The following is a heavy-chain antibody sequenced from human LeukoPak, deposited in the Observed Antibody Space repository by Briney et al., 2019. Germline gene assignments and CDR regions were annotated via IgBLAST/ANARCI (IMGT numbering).Heavy chain of an antibody. D-gene: IGHD6-13*01. CDR2: IHTSGST. J-gene: IGHJ4*02. CDR1: GDSISDYG. V-gene: IGHV4-4*07. CDR3: ATRYSSNWYFDY. Sequence: SETLSLTCTVSGDSISDYGWSWIRQPAGKGLEWIGHIHTSGSTNYNPSLKSRITMSVDTSKNQFSLRLSSVTAADTAVYYCATRYSSNWYFDYWGQGTLVTVSS.